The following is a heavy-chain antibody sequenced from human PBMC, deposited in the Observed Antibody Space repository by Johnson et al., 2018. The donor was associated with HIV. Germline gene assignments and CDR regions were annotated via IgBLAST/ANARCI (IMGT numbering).Heavy chain of an antibody. V-gene: IGHV3-66*01. CDR3: ARAPLGYCSSSTCITDAFDV. D-gene: IGHD2-2*01. CDR1: GFTVSNIY. J-gene: IGHJ3*01. CDR2: IYSGGRT. Sequence: VQLVESGGGLVQPGGSLRLSCAASGFTVSNIYMSWVRQAPGKGLEWVSVIYSGGRTDYADSVKGRFTISRDNSKNTLYLQMNSLRAEDTAVYYCARAPLGYCSSSTCITDAFDVWGQGTMVTVSS.